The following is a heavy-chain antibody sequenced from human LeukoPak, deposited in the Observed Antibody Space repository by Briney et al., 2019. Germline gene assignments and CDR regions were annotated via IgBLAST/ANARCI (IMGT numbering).Heavy chain of an antibody. Sequence: GGSLRLSCAASGFTFSSYGMHWVRQAPGKGLEWVAVISYDGSNKYYADSVKGRFTISRDNSKNTLYLQMNSLRAEGTAVYYCAKGPKWGPNTAMVIWVNYYYGMDVWGQGTTVTVSS. J-gene: IGHJ6*02. CDR3: AKGPKWGPNTAMVIWVNYYYGMDV. D-gene: IGHD5-18*01. CDR1: GFTFSSYG. V-gene: IGHV3-30*18. CDR2: ISYDGSNK.